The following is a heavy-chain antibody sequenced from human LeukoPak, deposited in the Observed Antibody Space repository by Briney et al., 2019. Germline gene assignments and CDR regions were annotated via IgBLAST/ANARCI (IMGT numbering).Heavy chain of an antibody. CDR1: GFTFSSYG. D-gene: IGHD6-6*01. Sequence: GRSLRLSCAASGFTFSSYGMHWVRQAPGKGLEGVAVIWYDGSNKYYADSVKGRFTISRENSKNTLYLQMNSLRAEDTAVYYCAKSGEEWIIAARLDYWGQGTLVTVSS. V-gene: IGHV3-33*06. CDR2: IWYDGSNK. J-gene: IGHJ4*02. CDR3: AKSGEEWIIAARLDY.